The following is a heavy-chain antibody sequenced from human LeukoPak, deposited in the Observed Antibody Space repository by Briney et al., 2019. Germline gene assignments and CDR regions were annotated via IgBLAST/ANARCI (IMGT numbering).Heavy chain of an antibody. J-gene: IGHJ5*02. Sequence: GGSLRLSCAASGFTVSSNYMSWVRQAPGKGLEWVSVIYSGGNTYYADSVKGRFTISRDTSKNTLYLQMNSLRAEDTAVYYCARARYDSSGYGSWGQGTLATVSS. CDR2: IYSGGNT. CDR3: ARARYDSSGYGS. CDR1: GFTVSSNY. V-gene: IGHV3-66*02. D-gene: IGHD3-22*01.